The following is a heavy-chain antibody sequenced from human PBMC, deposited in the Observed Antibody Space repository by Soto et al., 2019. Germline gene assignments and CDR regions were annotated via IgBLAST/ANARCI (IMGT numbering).Heavy chain of an antibody. Sequence: SETLSLTCAVYGGSFSGYYWSWIRQPPGKGLEWIGEINHSGSTNYNPSLKSRVTISVDTSKNQFSLKLSSVTAADTAVYYCSKDLDGLQGLVDSSFCFDYWGQRTLVTVSS. J-gene: IGHJ4*02. D-gene: IGHD3-16*02. CDR2: INHSGST. CDR1: GGSFSGYY. CDR3: SKDLDGLQGLVDSSFCFDY. V-gene: IGHV4-34*01.